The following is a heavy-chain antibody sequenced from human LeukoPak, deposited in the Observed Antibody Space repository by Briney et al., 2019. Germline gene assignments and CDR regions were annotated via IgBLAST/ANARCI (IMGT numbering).Heavy chain of an antibody. J-gene: IGHJ3*02. CDR1: GGSISSYY. CDR2: IYYSWST. D-gene: IGHD3-22*01. V-gene: IGHV4-59*01. Sequence: SETLSLTCTVSGGSISSYYWSWIRQPPGKGLEWIGYIYYSWSTNYNPSLESRVTISVDTSKNQFSLKLSSVTAADTAVYYCARDQAQTYYYDSSGYYFSYAFDIWGQGTMVTVSS. CDR3: ARDQAQTYYYDSSGYYFSYAFDI.